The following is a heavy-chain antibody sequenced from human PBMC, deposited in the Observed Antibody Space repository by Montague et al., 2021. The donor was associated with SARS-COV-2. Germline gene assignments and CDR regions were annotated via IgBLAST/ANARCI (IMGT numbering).Heavy chain of an antibody. CDR2: VDYSGNT. CDR1: GGPISGSSYY. J-gene: IGHJ4*02. Sequence: SETLPLTCTVTGGPISGSSYYWGWIRQSPGKGLEWIASVDYSGNTYYSPSLKSRLTISVDTSKNQFSLKLNSVTAADTALYYCARREYSYGWGDWGQGTLVTVSS. D-gene: IGHD5-18*01. CDR3: ARREYSYGWGD. V-gene: IGHV4-39*01.